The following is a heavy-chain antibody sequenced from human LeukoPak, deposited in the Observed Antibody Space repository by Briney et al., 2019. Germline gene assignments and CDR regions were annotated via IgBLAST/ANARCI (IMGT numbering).Heavy chain of an antibody. Sequence: GGSLRLSCAASGFTFSIYAMSWVRQPPAKGLQRVSGISGSGTSTYYADSVKGRFTISRDNSKNTLYLQMNSLRAEDTAVYYCAKLVVASGWYRGFDYWGQGPLVTVSS. CDR2: ISGSGTST. D-gene: IGHD6-19*01. V-gene: IGHV3-23*01. J-gene: IGHJ4*02. CDR3: AKLVVASGWYRGFDY. CDR1: GFTFSIYA.